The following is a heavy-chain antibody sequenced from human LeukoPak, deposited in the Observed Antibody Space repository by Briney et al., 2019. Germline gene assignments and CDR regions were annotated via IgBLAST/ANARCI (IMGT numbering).Heavy chain of an antibody. J-gene: IGHJ3*02. CDR2: ISSSSSYI. CDR3: ARDPRGGNFDI. V-gene: IGHV3-21*01. CDR1: GSTFSSYS. Sequence: GGSLRLSCAASGSTFSSYSMNWVRQAPGKGLEWVSSISSSSSYIYYADSVKGRFTISRDNAKNSLYLQMNSLRAEDTAVYYCARDPRGGNFDIWGQGTMVTVSS. D-gene: IGHD1-26*01.